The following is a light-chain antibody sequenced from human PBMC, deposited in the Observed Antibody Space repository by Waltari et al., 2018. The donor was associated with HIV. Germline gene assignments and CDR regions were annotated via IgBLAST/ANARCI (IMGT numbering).Light chain of an antibody. J-gene: IGKJ4*01. V-gene: IGKV3-20*01. CDR2: GAS. Sequence: EIVLTQSPGTLSLSPGERATLSCRASQSVSNNYLAWYQQKPGQAPRLLIYGASSRATGSPDRFSGSGSGTDFTLTISRLEPEDFAVYYCQQYGTSRLTFGGGTNVDMK. CDR1: QSVSNNY. CDR3: QQYGTSRLT.